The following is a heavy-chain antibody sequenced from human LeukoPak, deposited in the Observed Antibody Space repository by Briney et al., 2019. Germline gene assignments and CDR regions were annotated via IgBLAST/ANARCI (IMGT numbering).Heavy chain of an antibody. Sequence: SETLSLTCTVSGGSISSGGYYWSWIRQHPGKGLEWIGYIYYSGSTYYNPSLKSRVTISVDTSKNQFSLKLSSVTAADTAVYYCARGEVQLRFLEWLSPLNWFDPWGQGTLVTVSS. V-gene: IGHV4-31*03. CDR3: ARGEVQLRFLEWLSPLNWFDP. CDR1: GGSISSGGYY. CDR2: IYYSGST. J-gene: IGHJ5*02. D-gene: IGHD3-3*01.